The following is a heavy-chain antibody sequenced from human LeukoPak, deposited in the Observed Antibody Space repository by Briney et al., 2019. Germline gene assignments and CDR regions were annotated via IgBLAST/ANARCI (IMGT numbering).Heavy chain of an antibody. CDR1: EFSVGSNY. J-gene: IGHJ4*02. CDR3: AKGSGSYYYDSSGFFDY. Sequence: GGSLRLSCAASEFSVGSNYMTWVRQAPGKGLEWVSTISITDGDTYYADSVKGRFTISRDNSKNTLYLQMNSLRAEDTAVYYCAKGSGSYYYDSSGFFDYWGQGTLVTVSS. V-gene: IGHV3-23*01. D-gene: IGHD3-22*01. CDR2: ISITDGDT.